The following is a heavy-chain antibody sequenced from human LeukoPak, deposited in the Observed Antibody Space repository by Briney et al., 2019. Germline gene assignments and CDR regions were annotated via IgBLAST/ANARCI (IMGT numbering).Heavy chain of an antibody. D-gene: IGHD5-18*01. CDR1: GFTFSSYW. CDR3: ARSGGYSYGNFDY. CDR2: INSDGSST. V-gene: IGHV3-74*01. J-gene: IGHJ4*02. Sequence: GGSLRLSCAASGFTFSSYWMHWVRHAPGKGMVWVSRINSDGSSTSYADSVKGRFTISRDNAKNTLYLQMNSLRAEDTAVYYCARSGGYSYGNFDYWGQGTLVTVSS.